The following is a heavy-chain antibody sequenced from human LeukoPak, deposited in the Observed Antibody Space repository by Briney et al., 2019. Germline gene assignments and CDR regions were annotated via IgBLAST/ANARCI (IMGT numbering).Heavy chain of an antibody. CDR2: INPNSGGT. Sequence: GASVTVSFKASGYTFTSYYMHWVRQAPGQGLEWMGWINPNSGGTNYAQKFQGRDTMTRDTSISTAYMELSRLRSDDTAVYYCARVIGALDAFDIWGQGTMVTVSS. V-gene: IGHV1-2*02. J-gene: IGHJ3*02. D-gene: IGHD1-26*01. CDR3: ARVIGALDAFDI. CDR1: GYTFTSYY.